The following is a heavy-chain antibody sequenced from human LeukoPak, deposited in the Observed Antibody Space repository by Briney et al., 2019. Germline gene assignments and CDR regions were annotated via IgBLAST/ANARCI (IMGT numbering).Heavy chain of an antibody. Sequence: GGSLRLSCVASGFTFSNYVMSWVRQAPGKGLARVSGISATGGGTYYADSAKGRFAISSDNSKNTLYLQMNSLRAEDTAVYFCAKPFSSTSYYFDSWGQGTLVTVSS. CDR1: GFTFSNYV. V-gene: IGHV3-23*01. D-gene: IGHD6-6*01. CDR2: ISATGGGT. CDR3: AKPFSSTSYYFDS. J-gene: IGHJ4*02.